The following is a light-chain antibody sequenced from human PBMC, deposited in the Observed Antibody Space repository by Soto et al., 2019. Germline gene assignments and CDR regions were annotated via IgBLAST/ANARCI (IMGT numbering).Light chain of an antibody. J-gene: IGKJ5*01. CDR3: PQLNSYPIT. Sequence: ILLTQSPSSLSASVGDRVTITCRASQGISTYLAWYQQKPGKAPKLLIFAASTLHSGVPSRFSGSGSGTAFTLTISSLQPEDFVLYYCPQLNSYPITFGQGTRLEIK. V-gene: IGKV1-9*01. CDR2: AAS. CDR1: QGISTY.